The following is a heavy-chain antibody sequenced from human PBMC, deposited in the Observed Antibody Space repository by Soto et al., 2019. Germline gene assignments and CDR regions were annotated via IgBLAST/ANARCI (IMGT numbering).Heavy chain of an antibody. V-gene: IGHV3-23*01. CDR3: AKNQERELPRVIDF. D-gene: IGHD1-7*01. J-gene: IGHJ4*02. CDR2: ISGGGDST. Sequence: PGGSLRLSCAASGFTFSSYAMSWVRQAPGKGLEWVSAISGGGDSTYYADSVKGRFTLSRDNSKNTLYLQMSSLRAEDTALYYCAKNQERELPRVIDFWGQGTLVTVSS. CDR1: GFTFSSYA.